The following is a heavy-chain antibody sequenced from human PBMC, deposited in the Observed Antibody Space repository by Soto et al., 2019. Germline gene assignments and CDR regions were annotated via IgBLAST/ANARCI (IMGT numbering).Heavy chain of an antibody. D-gene: IGHD6-19*01. V-gene: IGHV3-23*01. J-gene: IGHJ6*02. Sequence: GGSLRLSCAASGFTFSSYAMSWVRQAPGKGLEWVSAISGSGGSTYYADSVKGRFTISRDNSKNTLYLQMNSLRAEDTAVYYCAKDLSYSSGWYGEYYYYYGMDVWGQGTTVTVSS. CDR1: GFTFSSYA. CDR2: ISGSGGST. CDR3: AKDLSYSSGWYGEYYYYYGMDV.